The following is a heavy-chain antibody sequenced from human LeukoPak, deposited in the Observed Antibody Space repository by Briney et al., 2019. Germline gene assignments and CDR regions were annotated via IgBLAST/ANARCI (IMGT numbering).Heavy chain of an antibody. V-gene: IGHV3-48*04. CDR1: GFSFSSYS. CDR3: ARVYLERLTAGYFDH. CDR2: ISNSGSST. J-gene: IGHJ4*02. Sequence: GGSLRLSCAASGFSFSSYSMNWVRQAPGKGLEWLACISNSGSSTYYADSVKGRFTISRDNAKNSLYLQMNSLRAEDTAVYYCARVYLERLTAGYFDHWGQGTWVTVSP. D-gene: IGHD2-8*01.